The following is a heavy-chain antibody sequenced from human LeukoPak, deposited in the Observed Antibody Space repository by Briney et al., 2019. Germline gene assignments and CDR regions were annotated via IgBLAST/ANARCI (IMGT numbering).Heavy chain of an antibody. D-gene: IGHD5-18*01. J-gene: IGHJ6*03. V-gene: IGHV1-2*02. Sequence: ASVKVSCKASGYTFTGYYMHWVRQAPGQGLEWMGWINPNSGGTNYAQKFQGRVTITRNTSISTAYMELSSLRSEDTAVYYCARGPDTAMVTGYYMDVWGKGTTVTVSS. CDR1: GYTFTGYY. CDR3: ARGPDTAMVTGYYMDV. CDR2: INPNSGGT.